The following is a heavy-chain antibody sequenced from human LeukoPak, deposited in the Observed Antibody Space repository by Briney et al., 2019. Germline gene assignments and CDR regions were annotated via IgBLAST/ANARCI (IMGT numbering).Heavy chain of an antibody. CDR3: ARVDTAMVMSGWFDP. Sequence: ASVKVSCKASGYTFTSYGISWVRQAPGQGLEWMGGIIPIFGTANYAQKFQGRVTITADESTSTAYMELSSLRSEDTAVYYCARVDTAMVMSGWFDPWGQGTLVTVSS. D-gene: IGHD5-18*01. CDR1: GYTFTSYG. J-gene: IGHJ5*02. V-gene: IGHV1-69*13. CDR2: IIPIFGTA.